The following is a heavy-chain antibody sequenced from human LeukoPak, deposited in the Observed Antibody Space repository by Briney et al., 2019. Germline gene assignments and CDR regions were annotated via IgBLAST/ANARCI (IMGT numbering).Heavy chain of an antibody. CDR2: IYYSGNT. D-gene: IGHD3-10*02. Sequence: SEPLSLTCTVPGGSIRPYYWSWIRQPPGKGLEWLGYIYYSGNTDYNPSLKSRVAISVDTSKNQFSLKLSSVTAADTAVYYCARSTGTTMFIDYWGQGTLVTVSS. CDR1: GGSIRPYY. J-gene: IGHJ4*02. V-gene: IGHV4-59*01. CDR3: ARSTGTTMFIDY.